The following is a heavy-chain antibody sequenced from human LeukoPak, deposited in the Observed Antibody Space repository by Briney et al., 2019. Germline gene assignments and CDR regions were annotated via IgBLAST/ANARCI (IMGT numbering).Heavy chain of an antibody. D-gene: IGHD1-26*01. CDR1: GGSISNYY. V-gene: IGHV4-59*01. CDR3: TRGGPSGIRPDY. Sequence: SETLSLTCIVSGGSISNYYWSWIRQPPGKGLEYIGYIYYSGSTSYNPSLKSRVTISVDMSKNQFSLKLSSVTAADTAVYYCTRGGPSGIRPDYWGQGTLVTVSS. J-gene: IGHJ4*02. CDR2: IYYSGST.